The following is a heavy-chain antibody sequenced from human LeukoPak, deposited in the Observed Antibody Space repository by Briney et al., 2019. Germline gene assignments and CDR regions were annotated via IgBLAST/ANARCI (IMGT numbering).Heavy chain of an antibody. CDR2: IYYSGST. D-gene: IGHD6-19*01. Sequence: PSETLSLTGTVSGGSISSSGYFWGWIRQPPGKGLEWIGSIYYSGSTYYNPSLKSRVTISVDTSKNQFSLKLSSVTAADTAVYYCARHKTAVADDAVDIWGQGTMVTVSS. J-gene: IGHJ3*02. CDR1: GGSISSSGYF. CDR3: ARHKTAVADDAVDI. V-gene: IGHV4-39*01.